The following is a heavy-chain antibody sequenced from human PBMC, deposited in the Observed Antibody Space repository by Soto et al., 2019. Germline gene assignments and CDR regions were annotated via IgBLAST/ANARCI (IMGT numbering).Heavy chain of an antibody. V-gene: IGHV4-59*01. CDR2: IYYSGST. D-gene: IGHD1-26*01. J-gene: IGHJ5*02. Sequence: SETLSLTCTVSGGSIGSYYWSWIRQPPGKGLEWIGYIYYSGSTNYNPSLKSRVTISVDTSKNQFSLKLSSVTAADTAVYYCASGSAYPMWAFDPWGQGTLVTVSS. CDR1: GGSIGSYY. CDR3: ASGSAYPMWAFDP.